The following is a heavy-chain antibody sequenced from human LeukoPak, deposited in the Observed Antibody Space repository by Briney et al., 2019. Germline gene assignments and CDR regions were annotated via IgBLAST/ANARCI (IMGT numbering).Heavy chain of an antibody. CDR3: ARGGITDYGDYSSFDY. CDR1: GFNVSNNY. CDR2: IFSSGPT. Sequence: GGSVRLSCAASGFNVSNNYMNWVRQAPGKGLEWVSVIFSSGPTYYADSVKGRFTISRDTSKNALYLQMNSLRAEDTAVYYCARGGITDYGDYSSFDYWGQGTLLTVSS. D-gene: IGHD4-17*01. V-gene: IGHV3-53*01. J-gene: IGHJ4*02.